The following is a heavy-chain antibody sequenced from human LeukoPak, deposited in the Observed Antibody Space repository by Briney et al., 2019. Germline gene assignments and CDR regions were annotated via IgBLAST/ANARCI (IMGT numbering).Heavy chain of an antibody. Sequence: SETLSLTSTVSGGSASSGSYYWSWIRQPPGKGLEWIGYIYYTGITNYNPSLKSRVTISVDTSTNQFSLKLSSVTAADTAVYYCARDRGAASDAFDIWGQGTMVTVSS. V-gene: IGHV4-61*01. CDR1: GGSASSGSYY. CDR2: IYYTGIT. CDR3: ARDRGAASDAFDI. D-gene: IGHD1-26*01. J-gene: IGHJ3*02.